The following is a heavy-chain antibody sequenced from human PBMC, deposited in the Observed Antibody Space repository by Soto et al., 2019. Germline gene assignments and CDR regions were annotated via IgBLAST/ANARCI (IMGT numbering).Heavy chain of an antibody. V-gene: IGHV5-10-1*01. CDR3: ARLNYYDISGYGPDI. Sequence: GESLKISCKGSGYSFTSYWISWVRQMPGKGLEWMGRIDPSDSYTNYSPSFQGHVTISADKSISTAYLQWSSLKASDTAMYYCARLNYYDISGYGPDIWGQWTLVTVSS. CDR1: GYSFTSYW. CDR2: IDPSDSYT. J-gene: IGHJ4*03. D-gene: IGHD3-22*01.